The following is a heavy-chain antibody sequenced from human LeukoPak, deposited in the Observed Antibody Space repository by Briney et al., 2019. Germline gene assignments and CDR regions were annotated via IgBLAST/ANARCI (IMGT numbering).Heavy chain of an antibody. CDR3: ARVSDCGGDCYPFDY. CDR2: IIPILGIA. D-gene: IGHD2-21*02. V-gene: IGHV1-69*04. CDR1: GGTFSSYA. J-gene: IGHJ4*02. Sequence: ASVKVSCKASGGTFSSYAISWVRQAPGQGLEWMGRIIPILGIANHAQKFQGRVTITADKSTSTAYMELSSLRSEDTAVYYCARVSDCGGDCYPFDYWGQGTLVTVSS.